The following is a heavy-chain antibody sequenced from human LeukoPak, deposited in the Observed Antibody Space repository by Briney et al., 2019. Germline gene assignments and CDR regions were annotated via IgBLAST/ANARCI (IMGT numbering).Heavy chain of an antibody. D-gene: IGHD3-10*01. J-gene: IGHJ4*02. V-gene: IGHV3-33*01. CDR3: ARDQGKGSGSYYGMDF. Sequence: GRFLRLSCAASGFTFSSHGMHWVRQAPGKGLEWVALIWYDGSNKYNADSVKGRFTISRDNSKNTLYLQMNSLRAEDTAVYYCARDQGKGSGSYYGMDFWGQGSLVTVSS. CDR1: GFTFSSHG. CDR2: IWYDGSNK.